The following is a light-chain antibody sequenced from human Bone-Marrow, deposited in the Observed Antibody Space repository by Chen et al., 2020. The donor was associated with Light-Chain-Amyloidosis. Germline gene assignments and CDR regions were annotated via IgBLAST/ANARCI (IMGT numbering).Light chain of an antibody. Sequence: QSALTQPRSVSGSPGQSVTISCTGTSSDVGAYNYVSWYQQHPGKAPKLIIYDIRGRPSGVPDRFACSKSGNTASLTSSGLQAEDEADYYCCSYAGSYTRVFGPGTKVTVL. CDR3: CSYAGSYTRV. J-gene: IGLJ1*01. CDR2: DIR. V-gene: IGLV2-11*01. CDR1: SSDVGAYNY.